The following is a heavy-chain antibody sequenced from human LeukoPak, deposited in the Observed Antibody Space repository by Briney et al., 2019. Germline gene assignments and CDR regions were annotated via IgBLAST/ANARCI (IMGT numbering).Heavy chain of an antibody. Sequence: GGPLRLSCAASGFTFSSYAMSWVRQAPGKGLEWVSAISGSGGSTYYADSVKGRFTISRDNSKNTLYLQMNSLRAEDTAVYYCAKDTDYGDYRLGIYYYYYMDVWGKGTTVTVSS. CDR2: ISGSGGST. J-gene: IGHJ6*03. CDR1: GFTFSSYA. CDR3: AKDTDYGDYRLGIYYYYYMDV. V-gene: IGHV3-23*01. D-gene: IGHD4-17*01.